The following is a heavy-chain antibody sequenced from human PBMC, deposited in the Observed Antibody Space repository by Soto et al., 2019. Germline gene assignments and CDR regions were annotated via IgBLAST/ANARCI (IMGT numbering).Heavy chain of an antibody. CDR2: ISAYNGNT. CDR3: ARELVATSIDY. D-gene: IGHD5-12*01. J-gene: IGHJ4*02. Sequence: QVQLVQSGAEVKKPGASVKVSCKSSGYTFTNYGISWVRQAPGQGLEWMGWISAYNGNTDYAQNLQGRVTMTTDTTTSTAYMELRSLRSDDTAVYYCARELVATSIDYWGQGTLVTVSS. V-gene: IGHV1-18*01. CDR1: GYTFTNYG.